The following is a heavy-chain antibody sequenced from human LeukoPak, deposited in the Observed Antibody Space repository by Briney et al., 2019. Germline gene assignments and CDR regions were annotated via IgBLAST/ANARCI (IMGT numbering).Heavy chain of an antibody. CDR1: GFTFSSYG. Sequence: PGGSLRLSCAASGFTFSSYGMHWVRQAPGKGLEWVAVIWYDGSNKYYADSVKGRFTISRDNSKNTLYLQMNSLRAEDTAVYYCAKDKGYYYGSGGYFNWFDPWGQGTLVTVSS. D-gene: IGHD3-10*01. CDR2: IWYDGSNK. V-gene: IGHV3-33*06. CDR3: AKDKGYYYGSGGYFNWFDP. J-gene: IGHJ5*02.